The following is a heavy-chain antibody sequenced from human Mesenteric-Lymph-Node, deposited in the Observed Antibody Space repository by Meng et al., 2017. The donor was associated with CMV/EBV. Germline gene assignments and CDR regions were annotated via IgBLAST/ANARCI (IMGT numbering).Heavy chain of an antibody. CDR1: GGSISSSSYY. D-gene: IGHD6-19*01. J-gene: IGHJ4*02. V-gene: IGHV4-39*07. CDR3: ARAYSSDWSTVFYFDY. CDR2: INHSGST. Sequence: GSLRLSCTVSGGSISSSSYYWGWIRQPPGKGLEWIGEINHSGSTNYNPSLKSRVTISVDTSKNQFSLKLSSVTAADTAVYYCARAYSSDWSTVFYFDYWGQGTLVTVSS.